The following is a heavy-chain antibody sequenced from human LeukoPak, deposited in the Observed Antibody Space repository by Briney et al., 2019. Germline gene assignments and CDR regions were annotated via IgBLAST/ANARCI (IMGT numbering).Heavy chain of an antibody. CDR1: GFTFSSYA. J-gene: IGHJ4*02. CDR2: ISSSSSYI. CDR3: AREGRSYDYVWGSYRSSFDY. Sequence: GRSLRLSCAASGFTFSSYAMHWVRQAPGKGLEWVSSISSSSSYIYYADSVKGRFTISRDNAKNSLYLQMNSLRAEDTAVYYCAREGRSYDYVWGSYRSSFDYWGQGTLVTVSS. V-gene: IGHV3-21*01. D-gene: IGHD3-16*02.